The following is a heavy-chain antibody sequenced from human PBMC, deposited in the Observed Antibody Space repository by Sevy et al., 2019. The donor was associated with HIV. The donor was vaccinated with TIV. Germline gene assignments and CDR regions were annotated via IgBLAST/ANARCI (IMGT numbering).Heavy chain of an antibody. Sequence: GGSLRLSCAASGFIFNDYAMHWVRQAPGKGLEWVAVISDDGNNKYYTDSVEGRFTISRDNSKNTVYLQMTSLRAEDTALYYCAKTAVTTGYYYYGMDVWGQGTTVTVSS. CDR2: ISDDGNNK. CDR3: AKTAVTTGYYYYGMDV. D-gene: IGHD4-4*01. CDR1: GFIFNDYA. J-gene: IGHJ6*02. V-gene: IGHV3-30*10.